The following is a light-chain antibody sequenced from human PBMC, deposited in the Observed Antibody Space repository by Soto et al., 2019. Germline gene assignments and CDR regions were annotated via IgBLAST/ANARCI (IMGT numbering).Light chain of an antibody. CDR2: GAS. J-gene: IGKJ1*01. CDR3: QHYNAWPWT. V-gene: IGKV3-15*01. Sequence: EVVMTQYPAPLPLSPWNRATFSCRACHSVSSSLAWYQQKPGQAPRLLISGASTRAAGIPARFSGSGSGTEFTLTISSLQSEDFAVYYCQHYNAWPWTFGQGTKVDIK. CDR1: HSVSSS.